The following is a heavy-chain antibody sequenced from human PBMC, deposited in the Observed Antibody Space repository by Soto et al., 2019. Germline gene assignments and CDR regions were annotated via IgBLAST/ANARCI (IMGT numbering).Heavy chain of an antibody. CDR1: GLIFSDYH. CDR3: AMLGGWSGGSSGMDV. Sequence: EVQLVESGGGLVQPGGSLRLSCAASGLIFSDYHMDWVRQAPGKGLEWVGRIRRKANSYTTEYAASVKGRFTFSTDDSKNSLYLQMNSLKSEDTAVYYCAMLGGWSGGSSGMDVWGQGTTVTVSS. J-gene: IGHJ6*02. D-gene: IGHD6-19*01. CDR2: IRRKANSYTT. V-gene: IGHV3-72*01.